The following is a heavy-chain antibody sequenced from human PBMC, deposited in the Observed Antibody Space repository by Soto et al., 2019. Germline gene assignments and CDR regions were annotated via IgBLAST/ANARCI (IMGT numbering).Heavy chain of an antibody. J-gene: IGHJ6*02. Sequence: PSETLSLTCAVYGGSFSGYYWSWIRQPPGKGLEWIGEINHSGSTNYNPSLKSRVTISVDTSKNQFSLKLSSVTAADTAVYYCARWGSSSVGNYYYYGMDVWGQGTTVTVS. D-gene: IGHD6-6*01. V-gene: IGHV4-34*01. CDR1: GGSFSGYY. CDR2: INHSGST. CDR3: ARWGSSSVGNYYYYGMDV.